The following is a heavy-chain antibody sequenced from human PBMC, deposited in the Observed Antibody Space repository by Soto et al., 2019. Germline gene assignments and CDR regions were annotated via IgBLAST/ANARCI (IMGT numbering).Heavy chain of an antibody. V-gene: IGHV4-30-4*01. CDR3: ARQGIAAAGSDYGMDV. D-gene: IGHD6-13*01. Sequence: PSETLSLTCTVSGGSISSGDYYWSWIRQPPGKGLEWIGYIYYSGSTYYNPSLKSRVTISVDTSKNQFSLKLSSVTAADTAVYYCARQGIAAAGSDYGMDVWGQRTTVTVSS. CDR2: IYYSGST. CDR1: GGSISSGDYY. J-gene: IGHJ6*02.